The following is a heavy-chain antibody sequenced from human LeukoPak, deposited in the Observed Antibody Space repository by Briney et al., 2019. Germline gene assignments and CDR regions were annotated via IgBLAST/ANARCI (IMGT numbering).Heavy chain of an antibody. D-gene: IGHD2-15*01. CDR1: GFPFSSYS. V-gene: IGHV3-7*03. CDR3: ARGGSLDV. J-gene: IGHJ6*02. Sequence: PGGSLRLSCAASGFPFSSYSMTWVRQAPGKGLEWVASINHNGNVNYYVDSVKGRFTISRDNAKNSLYLQMSNLRAEDTAVYFCARGGSLDVWGQGATVTVSS. CDR2: INHNGNVN.